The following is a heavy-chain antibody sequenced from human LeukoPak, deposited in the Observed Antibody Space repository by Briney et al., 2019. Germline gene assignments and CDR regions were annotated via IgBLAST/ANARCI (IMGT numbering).Heavy chain of an antibody. CDR2: ISNDGGGT. CDR3: ARDRESAGDY. J-gene: IGHJ4*02. V-gene: IGHV3-23*01. D-gene: IGHD1-26*01. CDR1: GFIFNNYG. Sequence: GGSLRLSCAASGFIFNNYGLIWVRQAPGKGLEWVSAISNDGGGTTYADFVQGRFTIFRDNSKNTLYLQMNSLRAEDTAVYYCARDRESAGDYWGQGTLVTVSS.